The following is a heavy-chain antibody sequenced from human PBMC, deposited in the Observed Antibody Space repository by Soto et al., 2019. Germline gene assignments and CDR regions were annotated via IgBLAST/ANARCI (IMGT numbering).Heavy chain of an antibody. Sequence: ASVKVSCKASGYIFTGYGISWVRQAPGQGLEWMGWISPYNGHTEFAQRLQGRLTLTTDTSATTTFMELSNLRSDDTAVYYCARGGSGYHTGRGFAGTMDVWGQGTTVTVSS. V-gene: IGHV1-18*04. CDR2: ISPYNGHT. CDR1: GYIFTGYG. D-gene: IGHD5-12*01. J-gene: IGHJ6*02. CDR3: ARGGSGYHTGRGFAGTMDV.